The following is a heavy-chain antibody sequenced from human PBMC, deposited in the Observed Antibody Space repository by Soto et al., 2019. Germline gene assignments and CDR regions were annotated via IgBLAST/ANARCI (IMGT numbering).Heavy chain of an antibody. CDR1: GFTFSSYS. CDR3: TTGRSSYDY. D-gene: IGHD6-13*01. J-gene: IGHJ4*02. V-gene: IGHV3-21*01. CDR2: ISSSRSYI. Sequence: EVQRVESGGGLVKPGGSLRLSCAASGFTFSSYSMNWVRQAPGKGLEWVSSISSSRSYIYYADSVKGRFTISRDNVKKPLYLQMNYLIAEDTPMYYCTTGRSSYDYWGQGTLVTVSS.